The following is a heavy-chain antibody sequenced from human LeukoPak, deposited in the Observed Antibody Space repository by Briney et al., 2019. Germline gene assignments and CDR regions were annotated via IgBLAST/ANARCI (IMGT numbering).Heavy chain of an antibody. CDR2: IHYSGST. CDR3: ASLLRGQYGSGWYPGEHFQH. D-gene: IGHD6-19*01. V-gene: IGHV4-39*01. CDR1: GGSISSSNYY. Sequence: PSETLSLTCTVSGGSISSSNYYWDWVRQPPGKGLEWIATIHYSGSTYYNPSLKSRVTISVDTSKNQFSLKLSSVTVADTAVYYCASLLRGQYGSGWYPGEHFQHWGQGTLVSVSS. J-gene: IGHJ1*01.